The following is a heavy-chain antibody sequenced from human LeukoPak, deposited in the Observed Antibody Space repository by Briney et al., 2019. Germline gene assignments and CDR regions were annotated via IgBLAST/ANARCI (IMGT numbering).Heavy chain of an antibody. CDR3: ARDHLWFGELFEYYFDY. J-gene: IGHJ4*02. Sequence: PSETLSLTCAVYGGSVSGYYWSWIRQPPGKGLEWIGDINHSGSTNYNPSPKSRVTISVDTSKNQFSLKLSSVTAADTAVYYCARDHLWFGELFEYYFDYWGQGTLVTVSS. V-gene: IGHV4-34*01. CDR2: INHSGST. CDR1: GGSVSGYY. D-gene: IGHD3-10*01.